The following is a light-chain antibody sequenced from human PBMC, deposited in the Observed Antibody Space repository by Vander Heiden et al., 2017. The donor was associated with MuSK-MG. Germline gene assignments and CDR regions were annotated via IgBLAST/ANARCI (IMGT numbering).Light chain of an antibody. CDR1: QSVFHTSNSKNF. J-gene: IGKJ2*01. V-gene: IGKV4-1*01. Sequence: DIVLTQSPASLAASLGERATISCESSQSVFHTSNSKNFLSWYQQKPGQSPKLLIYWAATRESGVPDRFSGSGSGTHFTPTISGLQAEDVPLYYCQQDDYTPFTFGQGTKLEI. CDR2: WAA. CDR3: QQDDYTPFT.